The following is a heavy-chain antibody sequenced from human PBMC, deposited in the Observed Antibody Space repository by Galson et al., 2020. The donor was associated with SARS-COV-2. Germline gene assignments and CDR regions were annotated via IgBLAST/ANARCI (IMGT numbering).Heavy chain of an antibody. CDR1: GGSISSYY. Sequence: SETLSLTCTVSGGSISSYYWSWIRQPPGKGLEWIGRIYTSGSTNYNPSLKSRVTMSVDTSKNQFSLKLSSVTAADTAVYYCARDSWMVDPGWFDPWGQGTLVTVSS. V-gene: IGHV4-4*07. D-gene: IGHD3-10*01. J-gene: IGHJ5*02. CDR3: ARDSWMVDPGWFDP. CDR2: IYTSGST.